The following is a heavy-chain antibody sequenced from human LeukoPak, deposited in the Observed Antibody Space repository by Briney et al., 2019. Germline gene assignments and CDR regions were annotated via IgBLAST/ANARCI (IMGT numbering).Heavy chain of an antibody. D-gene: IGHD3-3*01. CDR3: ASSPQTPYYDFWSGLVFDY. J-gene: IGHJ4*02. CDR2: IIPIFGTA. V-gene: IGHV1-69*05. CDR1: VGTFSSYA. Sequence: SVKVSCKASVGTFSSYAIGWVREAPGQGLEWMGGIIPIFGTANYAQKFQGRATITTDESTSTAYMELSSLRSEDTAVYYCASSPQTPYYDFWSGLVFDYWGQGTLVTVSS.